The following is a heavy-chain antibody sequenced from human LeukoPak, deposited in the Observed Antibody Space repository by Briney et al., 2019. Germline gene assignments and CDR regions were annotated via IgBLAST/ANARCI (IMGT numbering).Heavy chain of an antibody. J-gene: IGHJ4*02. CDR3: ARGAAFFGYNSSPDY. D-gene: IGHD5-24*01. CDR1: GYTFTGYY. CDR2: INPNSGGT. V-gene: IGHV1-2*04. Sequence: ASVKVSCKASGYTFTGYYMHWVRQAPGQGLEWMGWINPNSGGTNYAQKFQGWVTMTRDTSISTAYMELSRLRSDDTAVYYCARGAAFFGYNSSPDYWGQGTLVTVSS.